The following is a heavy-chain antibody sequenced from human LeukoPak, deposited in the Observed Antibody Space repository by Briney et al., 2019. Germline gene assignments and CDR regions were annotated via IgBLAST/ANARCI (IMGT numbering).Heavy chain of an antibody. CDR3: TRAQYGGNSLGYYYYYMDV. V-gene: IGHV4-4*07. D-gene: IGHD4-23*01. Sequence: SETLSLTCTVSGNSFGDYYWSWIRQPAGKGLEWIGRIYTSGSTTYNPSLKSRVTMSVDTSKSQFSLNLMSVTAADTAVYYCTRAQYGGNSLGYYYYYMDVWGKGTTVTISS. CDR1: GNSFGDYY. CDR2: IYTSGST. J-gene: IGHJ6*03.